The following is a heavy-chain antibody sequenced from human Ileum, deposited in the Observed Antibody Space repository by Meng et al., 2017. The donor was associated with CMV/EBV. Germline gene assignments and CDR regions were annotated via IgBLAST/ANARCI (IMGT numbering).Heavy chain of an antibody. CDR3: ARDSYSSSWAMDY. D-gene: IGHD6-13*01. CDR2: IYTSGST. J-gene: IGHJ4*02. Sequence: RQGSGPGLVKPSQTLSLTCTVSGGSISSGSYYWSWIRQPAGKGLEWIGRIYTSGSTNYNPSLKSRVTISVDTSKNQFSLKLSSVTAADTAVYYCARDSYSSSWAMDYWGQGTLVTVSS. CDR1: GGSISSGSYY. V-gene: IGHV4-61*02.